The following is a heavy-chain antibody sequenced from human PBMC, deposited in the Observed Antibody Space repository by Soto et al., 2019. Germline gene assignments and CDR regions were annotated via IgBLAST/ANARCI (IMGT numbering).Heavy chain of an antibody. J-gene: IGHJ6*02. V-gene: IGHV3-30*18. CDR2: ISFDGTDK. D-gene: IGHD4-4*01. CDR3: VKDYNNFLLRDFSFHGMDV. CDR1: GFSLSSYG. Sequence: QVQVVESGGGVVQPGKSLRLSCAASGFSLSSYGVHWVRQAPGKGLEWVARISFDGTDKYYGDSVKGRFTISRDISGNKVDLKIDGLRAEYTAVYYCVKDYNNFLLRDFSFHGMDVCCQGTAVNVSS.